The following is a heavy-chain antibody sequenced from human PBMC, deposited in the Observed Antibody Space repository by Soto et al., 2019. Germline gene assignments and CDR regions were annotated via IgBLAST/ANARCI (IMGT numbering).Heavy chain of an antibody. CDR3: ARRDSTLDY. D-gene: IGHD2-2*01. Sequence: PSETLTLGCTVSWGCMKSGGYYCSWIRQHPGKGLEWIGYIYYSGSTYYNPSLKSRVTISVDTSKNQFSLKLSSVTAADTAVYYCARRDSTLDYWRQGTLVTVSS. CDR1: WGCMKSGGYY. J-gene: IGHJ4*02. CDR2: IYYSGST. V-gene: IGHV4-31*03.